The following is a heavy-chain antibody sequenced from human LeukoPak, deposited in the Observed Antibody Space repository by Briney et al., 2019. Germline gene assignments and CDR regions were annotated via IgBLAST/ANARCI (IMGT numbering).Heavy chain of an antibody. D-gene: IGHD3-22*01. CDR3: ARNPKMYYFDSSGSFDP. CDR2: IYYSGST. V-gene: IGHV4-59*01. J-gene: IGHJ5*02. CDR1: GGSISSYY. Sequence: SETLSLTCTVSGGSISSYYWSWIRQPPGKGLEWIGYIYYSGSTNYNPSLKSRVTISVDTSKNQFSLKLSSVTAADTAVYYCARNPKMYYFDSSGSFDPLGQGTLVTVSS.